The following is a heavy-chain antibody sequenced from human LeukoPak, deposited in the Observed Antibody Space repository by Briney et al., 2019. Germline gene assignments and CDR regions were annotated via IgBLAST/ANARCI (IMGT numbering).Heavy chain of an antibody. CDR3: ARVLAVALFHNWFDP. CDR1: GGSISSGSYY. D-gene: IGHD6-19*01. Sequence: SETLSLTCTVSGGSISSGSYYWGWIRQPPGKGLEWIGSIYYSGSTYYNPSLKSRVTISVDTSKNQFSLKLSSVTAADTAVYYCARVLAVALFHNWFDPWGQGTLVTVSS. J-gene: IGHJ5*02. CDR2: IYYSGST. V-gene: IGHV4-39*01.